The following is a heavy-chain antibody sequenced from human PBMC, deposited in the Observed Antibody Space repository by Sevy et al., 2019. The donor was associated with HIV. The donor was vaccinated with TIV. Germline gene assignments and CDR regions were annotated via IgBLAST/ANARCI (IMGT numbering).Heavy chain of an antibody. V-gene: IGHV3-30-3*01. CDR1: GFTFSSYA. CDR2: ISYDGSNK. J-gene: IGHJ4*02. Sequence: GGSLRLSCAASGFTFSSYAMHWVRQAPGKGLEWVAVISYDGSNKYYADSMKGRFTISRDNSKNTLYLQMNSLRAEDTAVYYCARGGDILTGLDYWGQGTLVTVSS. CDR3: ARGGDILTGLDY. D-gene: IGHD3-9*01.